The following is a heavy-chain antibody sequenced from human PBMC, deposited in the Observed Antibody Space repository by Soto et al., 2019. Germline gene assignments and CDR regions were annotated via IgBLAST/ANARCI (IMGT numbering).Heavy chain of an antibody. V-gene: IGHV3-23*01. CDR3: ANGGHYDMLSGQGGFDP. J-gene: IGHJ5*02. CDR2: ISARGGVI. Sequence: EVHLLESGGGLVQPGGSLRLSCAASGFTFRYYAMIWVRQAPGKGLEWVSGISARGGVIFYADSVRGRFTISRDNSKKSLHPQMNSKRGYYTAIYYWANGGHYDMLSGQGGFDPWGLGTLCTDAS. D-gene: IGHD3-9*01. CDR1: GFTFRYYA.